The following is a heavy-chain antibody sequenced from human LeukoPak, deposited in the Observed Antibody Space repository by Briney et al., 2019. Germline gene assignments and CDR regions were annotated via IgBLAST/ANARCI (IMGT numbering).Heavy chain of an antibody. CDR3: ARLPGIAVAGPEFDY. V-gene: IGHV4-34*01. J-gene: IGHJ4*02. D-gene: IGHD6-19*01. Sequence: SETLSLTCAVYGGSFSGYYWSWIRQPPGKGLEWIGEINHSGSTNYNPSLKSRVTISVDTSKNQFSLKLSSVTAADTAVYYCARLPGIAVAGPEFDYWGQGTLVTVSS. CDR1: GGSFSGYY. CDR2: INHSGST.